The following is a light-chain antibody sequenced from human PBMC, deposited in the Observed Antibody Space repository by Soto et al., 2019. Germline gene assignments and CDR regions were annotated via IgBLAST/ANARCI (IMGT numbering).Light chain of an antibody. CDR3: CSYAGSSTYV. Sequence: ALTQPASVSGSPGQSITISCTGTSSDVGSYNLVSWYQQHPGKAPKVMIYEVSKRPSGVSNRFSGSKSGNTASLTISGLQAEDEADYYCCSYAGSSTYVFGTGTKVTVL. V-gene: IGLV2-23*02. J-gene: IGLJ1*01. CDR2: EVS. CDR1: SSDVGSYNL.